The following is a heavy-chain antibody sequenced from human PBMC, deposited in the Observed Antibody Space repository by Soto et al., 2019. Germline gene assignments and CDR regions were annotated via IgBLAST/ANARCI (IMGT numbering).Heavy chain of an antibody. CDR3: ARGAPVVNDY. V-gene: IGHV4-30-2*01. D-gene: IGHD3-22*01. Sequence: QLQLQESGSGLVKPSQTLSLTCAVSGGSISSGGYSWSWIRQPPGKGLEWIGYIYHSGSTYYNPSIKSRVTISVDRSKNHFSLELSAVTAADSAVYYCARGAPVVNDYWGQGTLVTVSS. CDR1: GGSISSGGYS. J-gene: IGHJ4*02. CDR2: IYHSGST.